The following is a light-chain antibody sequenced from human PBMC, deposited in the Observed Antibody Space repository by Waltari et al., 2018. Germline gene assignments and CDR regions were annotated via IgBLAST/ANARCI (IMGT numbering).Light chain of an antibody. Sequence: DIVMTQSPDSLAVSLGDRATINCKCSQSLLYSSSNVNYLAWYQHKPGQPPKLLIYWASTRKTGVPDRFSGSGSGTDFILTISSLQAEDVAVYYCQQYYTTPLTFGGGTKVVI. CDR2: WAS. V-gene: IGKV4-1*01. J-gene: IGKJ4*01. CDR1: QSLLYSSSNVNY. CDR3: QQYYTTPLT.